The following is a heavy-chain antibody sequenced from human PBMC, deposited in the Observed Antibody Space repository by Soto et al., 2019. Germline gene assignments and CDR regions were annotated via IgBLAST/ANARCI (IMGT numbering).Heavy chain of an antibody. CDR2: IKSKVDGETT. V-gene: IGHV3-15*01. D-gene: IGHD3-16*01. CDR3: AADSPARGGGEFDY. Sequence: EVQLVESGRGLVKPGGSLRLSCSASGFTFSGAWMSWVRQAPGRGLEWVALIKSKVDGETTHYAAPVQGRFSISRDDLKNTVYLQVNSLKTEDTAVYYCAADSPARGGGEFDYWGQGALVTVSS. CDR1: GFTFSGAW. J-gene: IGHJ4*02.